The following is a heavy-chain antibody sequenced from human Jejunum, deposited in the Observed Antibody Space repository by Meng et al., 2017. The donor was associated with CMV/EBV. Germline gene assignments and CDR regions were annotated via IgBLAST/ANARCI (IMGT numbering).Heavy chain of an antibody. CDR2: ISAYNGNR. J-gene: IGHJ4*02. CDR1: GYTFTNYG. Sequence: AQSEQSQGAVKNPGASLMFSCNAAGYTFTNYGITWVRQAPGQGLEWMGWISAYNGNRNYAQTLQGRVTMTTDTSTSTAYMELRSLRSDDTAVYYCARVEVGITSGDYWGQGTLVTVSS. CDR3: ARVEVGITSGDY. D-gene: IGHD1-26*01. V-gene: IGHV1-18*01.